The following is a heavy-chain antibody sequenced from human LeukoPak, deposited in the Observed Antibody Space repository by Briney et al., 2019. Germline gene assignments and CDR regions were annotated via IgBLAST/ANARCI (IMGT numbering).Heavy chain of an antibody. V-gene: IGHV1-46*01. J-gene: IGHJ3*02. CDR3: ARVRSNDDAFDI. Sequence: GASVKVSCKASGYTFTSYYMHWVRQAPGQGLEWMGIINPSGGSTSYAQKFQGRVTMTRDMSTSTVYMELSSLRSEDTAVYYCARVRSNDDAFDIWGQGTMVTVSS. CDR1: GYTFTSYY. CDR2: INPSGGST.